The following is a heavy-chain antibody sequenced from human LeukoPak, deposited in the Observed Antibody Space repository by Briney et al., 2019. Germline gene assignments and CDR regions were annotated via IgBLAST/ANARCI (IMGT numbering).Heavy chain of an antibody. Sequence: GGSLRLSCAASGFTFSSYSMNWVRQAPGKGLEWVSSISSSSSYIYYADSVKGRFTISRDNAKNSLYLQMNSLRAEDTAVYYCARVNTTDYYTSSGWYLGAFDYWGQGTLVTVFS. D-gene: IGHD6-19*01. CDR1: GFTFSSYS. CDR3: ARVNTTDYYTSSGWYLGAFDY. J-gene: IGHJ4*02. V-gene: IGHV3-21*01. CDR2: ISSSSSYI.